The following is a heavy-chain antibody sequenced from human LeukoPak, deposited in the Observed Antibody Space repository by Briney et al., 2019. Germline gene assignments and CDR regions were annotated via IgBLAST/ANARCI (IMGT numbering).Heavy chain of an antibody. Sequence: GGSLRLSCAASGFPFSSYSMTWVRQAPGKGLEWVANIKPDGTTKFYVDSVKGRFTISRDNAKNFLYLQMNSLRAEDTALYYCATQQWLSYWGQGTLVTVSS. CDR3: ATQQWLSY. D-gene: IGHD6-19*01. V-gene: IGHV3-7*03. CDR1: GFPFSSYS. J-gene: IGHJ4*02. CDR2: IKPDGTTK.